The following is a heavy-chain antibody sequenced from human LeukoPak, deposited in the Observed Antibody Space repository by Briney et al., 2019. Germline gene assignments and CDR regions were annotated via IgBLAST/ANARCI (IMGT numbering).Heavy chain of an antibody. J-gene: IGHJ3*02. Sequence: GGSLRLSCAASGFTFDDYAMHWVRQAPGKGLEWVSLISGDGGSTYYADSVKGRFTISRDNVKNSLYLQMNSLRVEDTAVYYCARDGDFQDRSGSYDAFDMWGQGTMVTVSP. CDR3: ARDGDFQDRSGSYDAFDM. D-gene: IGHD3-22*01. CDR2: ISGDGGST. V-gene: IGHV3-43*02. CDR1: GFTFDDYA.